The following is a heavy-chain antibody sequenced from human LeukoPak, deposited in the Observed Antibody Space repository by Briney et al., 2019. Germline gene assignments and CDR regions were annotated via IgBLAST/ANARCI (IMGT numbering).Heavy chain of an antibody. CDR1: GFTFSSYA. D-gene: IGHD4-17*01. J-gene: IGHJ5*02. V-gene: IGHV3-23*01. CDR2: ISGSGGST. Sequence: PGGSLRLSCAASGFTFSSYAMSWVRQAPGKGLEWVSAISGSGGSTYYADSVKGRFTISRDNSKNTLYLQMNSLRAEDTAVYYCAKDPATGVVYGDPPDWFDPWGQGTLVTVSS. CDR3: AKDPATGVVYGDPPDWFDP.